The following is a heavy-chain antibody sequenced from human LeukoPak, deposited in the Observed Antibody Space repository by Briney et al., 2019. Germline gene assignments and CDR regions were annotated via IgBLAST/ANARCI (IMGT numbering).Heavy chain of an antibody. J-gene: IGHJ4*02. CDR2: ISSRSSYI. Sequence: NPGGSLRLSCAASGFTFSTYSINWVRQAPGKGLEWVSSISSRSSYISYADSVKGRFTISRDDARNSLYLQMNSLRAEDTAVYYCARDLRQYRYNWNGFDCWGQGTLVTVSS. CDR1: GFTFSTYS. D-gene: IGHD1-1*01. V-gene: IGHV3-21*01. CDR3: ARDLRQYRYNWNGFDC.